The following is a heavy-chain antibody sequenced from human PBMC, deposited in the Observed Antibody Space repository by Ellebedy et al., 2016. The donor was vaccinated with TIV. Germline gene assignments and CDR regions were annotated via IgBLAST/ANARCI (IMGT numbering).Heavy chain of an antibody. CDR3: ARERGVVVVVVAATPGGHGMDV. CDR2: IIPIFGTA. J-gene: IGHJ6*02. CDR1: GYIFTGYY. D-gene: IGHD2-15*01. Sequence: SVKVSXXASGYIFTGYYMHWVRQAPGQGLEWMGGIIPIFGTANYAQKFQGRVTITADESTSTAYMELSSLRSEDTAVYYCARERGVVVVVVAATPGGHGMDVWGQGTTVTVSS. V-gene: IGHV1-69*13.